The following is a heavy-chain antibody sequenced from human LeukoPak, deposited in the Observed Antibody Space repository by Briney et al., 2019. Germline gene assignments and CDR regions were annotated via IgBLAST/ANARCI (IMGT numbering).Heavy chain of an antibody. CDR1: GFTFSRCS. CDR2: ISSSSSYI. D-gene: IGHD4-17*01. CDR3: ARDRWEDEYGDYAY. V-gene: IGHV3-21*01. Sequence: GGSLRLSCAVSGFTFSRCSMKWVRQAPGKGLEWVSSISSSSSYIYSADSVKGRLTISRKNAKSSLFLQMNSLRVEDTAVYYCARDRWEDEYGDYAYWGQGTLVTVSS. J-gene: IGHJ4*02.